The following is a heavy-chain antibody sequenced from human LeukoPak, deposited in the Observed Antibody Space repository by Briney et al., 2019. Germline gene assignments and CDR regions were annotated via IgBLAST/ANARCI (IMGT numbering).Heavy chain of an antibody. D-gene: IGHD1-26*01. V-gene: IGHV1-18*01. CDR1: GYTSNTYG. CDR3: ARDNSVGDNAWWFDP. J-gene: IGHJ5*02. Sequence: GASVKVSCKASGYTSNTYGISWVRQAPGQGLEWMGWISAYNGNTNYAQKLQGRVTMTTDTSTSTAYMEVRSLRSEETAIYYCARDNSVGDNAWWFDPWGQGTLVTVSS. CDR2: ISAYNGNT.